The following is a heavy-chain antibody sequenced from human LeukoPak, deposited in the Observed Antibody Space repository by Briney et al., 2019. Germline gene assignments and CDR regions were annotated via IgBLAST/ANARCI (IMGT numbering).Heavy chain of an antibody. V-gene: IGHV4-59*01. CDR2: IYYSGST. CDR3: ARFYSNYAYYYYYMDV. D-gene: IGHD4-11*01. Sequence: SETLSLTCTVSGGPISSYYWSWIRQPPGKGLEWIGYIYYSGSTNYNPSLKSRVTISVDTSKNQFSLKLSSVTAADTAVYYCARFYSNYAYYYYYMDVWGKGTTVTVSS. J-gene: IGHJ6*03. CDR1: GGPISSYY.